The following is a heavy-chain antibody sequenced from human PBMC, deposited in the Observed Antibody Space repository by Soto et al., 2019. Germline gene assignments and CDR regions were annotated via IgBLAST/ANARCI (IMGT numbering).Heavy chain of an antibody. CDR1: GYTFTSYG. D-gene: IGHD3-3*01. CDR3: MTHYDFWTTPTDHYYYYGMDV. J-gene: IGHJ6*02. Sequence: ASVKVSCKASGYTFTSYGISWVRQAPGQGLEWMGWISAYNGNTNYAQKLQGRVTMTTDTSTSTAYMELRSLRSDDTAVYYCMTHYDFWTTPTDHYYYYGMDVWGQGTTVTVSS. CDR2: ISAYNGNT. V-gene: IGHV1-18*04.